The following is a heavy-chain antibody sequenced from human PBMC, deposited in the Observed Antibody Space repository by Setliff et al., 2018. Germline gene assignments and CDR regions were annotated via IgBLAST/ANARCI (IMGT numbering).Heavy chain of an antibody. V-gene: IGHV4-31*03. CDR3: ARTSTYVLGSGSYWDRWFDP. Sequence: LSLTCTVSGDSLSGGNYFWSWIRHLPGKGLQWLGHIYYTGKTYYNPSLKSRLEMSVDTSKREFALRLSSVAAADTTVYYCARTSTYVLGSGSYWDRWFDPWSQGTLVTVSS. CDR2: IYYTGKT. D-gene: IGHD3-10*01. CDR1: GDSLSGGNYF. J-gene: IGHJ5*02.